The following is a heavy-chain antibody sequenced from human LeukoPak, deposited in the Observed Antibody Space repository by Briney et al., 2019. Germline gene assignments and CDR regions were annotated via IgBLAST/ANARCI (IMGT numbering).Heavy chain of an antibody. Sequence: GGSLRLSCAASGFTFSSYWMHWVRHTPGKGLVWVSRIKGDGSSTSYADSVKGRFTISRDNAKNTLYLQMNSLRAENTAVYYCARDGYSFGHDFDYWGQGTLVTVSS. CDR1: GFTFSSYW. CDR3: ARDGYSFGHDFDY. CDR2: IKGDGSST. J-gene: IGHJ4*02. V-gene: IGHV3-74*01. D-gene: IGHD5-18*01.